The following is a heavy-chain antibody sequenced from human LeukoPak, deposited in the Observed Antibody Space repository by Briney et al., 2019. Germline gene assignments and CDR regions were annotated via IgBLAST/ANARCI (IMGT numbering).Heavy chain of an antibody. CDR2: INAGNGNT. V-gene: IGHV1-3*01. Sequence: ASVKVSCKASGYTFTSYAMHWVRQAAGQRLEWMGLINAGNGNTKYSQKFQGRVTITRDTSASTAYMELSSLRSEDTAVYYCAREEPYYDILTGYYSNAFDIWGQGTMVTVSS. CDR1: GYTFTSYA. J-gene: IGHJ3*02. D-gene: IGHD3-9*01. CDR3: AREEPYYDILTGYYSNAFDI.